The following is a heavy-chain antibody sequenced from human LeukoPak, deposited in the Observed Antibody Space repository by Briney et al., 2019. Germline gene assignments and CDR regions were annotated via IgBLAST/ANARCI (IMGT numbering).Heavy chain of an antibody. CDR2: ISPYNGNT. V-gene: IGHV1-18*01. CDR1: GYTLTSYG. D-gene: IGHD6-19*01. J-gene: IGHJ4*02. CDR3: ARGILRQWLGY. Sequence: ASVKVSCKPSGYTLTSYGLSWVRQAPGRGVEWMGWISPYNGNTHYAQNPQGTVTLTTDTSTSTAYMEVGSLRYYDTAVYYCARGILRQWLGYWGKRTLVTVST.